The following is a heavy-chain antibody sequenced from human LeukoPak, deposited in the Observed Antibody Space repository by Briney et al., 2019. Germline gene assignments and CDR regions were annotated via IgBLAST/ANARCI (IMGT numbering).Heavy chain of an antibody. J-gene: IGHJ4*02. CDR3: TRMTTGHDY. D-gene: IGHD4-17*01. V-gene: IGHV4-34*01. CDR2: INHSGYT. Sequence: SETLSLTCPVSGVSFDDYYWSCVRQTQRKGLEWLGEINHSGYTNDSPSLKSRVTLSIDTSNKQFSLNLRSVTVADAGIYYCTRMTTGHDYWGQGTLVTVSS. CDR1: GVSFDDYY.